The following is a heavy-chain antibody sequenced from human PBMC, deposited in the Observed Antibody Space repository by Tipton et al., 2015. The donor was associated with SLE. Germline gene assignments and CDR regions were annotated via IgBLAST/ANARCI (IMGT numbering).Heavy chain of an antibody. CDR1: GGSITSSGFY. D-gene: IGHD5-12*01. CDR3: ARRTSGYAPDY. CDR2: IDCSGRT. V-gene: IGHV4-39*07. J-gene: IGHJ4*02. Sequence: TLSLTCTVSGGSITSSGFYWGWFRQPPGKGLGWIGSIDCSGRTYYTPSLKSQLTISVDTSENQFSLKLNSVTAADTAFYYCARRTSGYAPDYWGQGTLVTVSS.